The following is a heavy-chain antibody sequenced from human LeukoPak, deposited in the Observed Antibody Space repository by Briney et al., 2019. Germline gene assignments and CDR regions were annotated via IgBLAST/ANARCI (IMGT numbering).Heavy chain of an antibody. CDR3: VSGGSFDY. D-gene: IGHD3-16*01. CDR1: GFTFDYYW. Sequence: GESLRLSCAASGFTFDYYWMHWVRQAPGKGLECVANIKPDGSERYYVDSMKGRFIISRDNAKNSLYLQMNSLRVEDTAVYYCVSGGSFDYWGPGTLVTVS. J-gene: IGHJ4*02. CDR2: IKPDGSER. V-gene: IGHV3-7*03.